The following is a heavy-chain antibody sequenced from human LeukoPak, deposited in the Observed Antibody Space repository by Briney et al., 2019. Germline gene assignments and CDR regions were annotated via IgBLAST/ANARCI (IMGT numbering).Heavy chain of an antibody. CDR2: IYHTGST. CDR3: ASRKLGNDY. J-gene: IGHJ4*02. D-gene: IGHD7-27*01. CDR1: GGSVSDYY. Sequence: PSETLSLSCTISGGSVSDYYWSWIRQSPGKGLEWIGYIYHTGSTSYSPSLKSRVTISADTSQNQFSLKLSSVTAADTAVYYCASRKLGNDYWGQGTLVTVSS. V-gene: IGHV4-59*02.